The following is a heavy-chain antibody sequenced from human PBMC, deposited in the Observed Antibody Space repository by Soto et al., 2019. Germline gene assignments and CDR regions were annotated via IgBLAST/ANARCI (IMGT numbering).Heavy chain of an antibody. CDR1: GGTFSSYA. CDR3: ARHVPAAGYYSGMDV. CDR2: IIPIFGTA. D-gene: IGHD2-2*01. J-gene: IGHJ6*02. V-gene: IGHV1-69*12. Sequence: QVQLVQSGAEAKKPGSSVKVSCKASGGTFSSYAISWVRQAPGQGLEWMGGIIPIFGTANYAQKFQGRVTITADESTSTANMELSSLRSEDTAVYYCARHVPAAGYYSGMDVWGQGTTVTVSS.